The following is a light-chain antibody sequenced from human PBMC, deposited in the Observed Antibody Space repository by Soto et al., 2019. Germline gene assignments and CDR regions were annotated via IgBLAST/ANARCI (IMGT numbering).Light chain of an antibody. CDR2: GAS. CDR1: QSVSSSY. V-gene: IGKV3-20*01. Sequence: EIVLTQSPGTLSLSPGERATLSRRASQSVSSSYLAWYQQKPGLAPRLLIYGASSRATGIPDRFSGSGSGTDFTLTISRLEPEDFAVYYCQQYGSAPPWTFGQGTKVDIK. CDR3: QQYGSAPPWT. J-gene: IGKJ1*01.